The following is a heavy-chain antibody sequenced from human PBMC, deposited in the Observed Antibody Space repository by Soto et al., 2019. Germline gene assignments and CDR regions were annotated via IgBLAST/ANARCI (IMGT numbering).Heavy chain of an antibody. V-gene: IGHV3-49*03. J-gene: IGHJ4*02. Sequence: GGSLRLSCTASGFTFGDYAMSWFRQAPGKGLEWVGFIRSKAYGGATEYAAYVKGRFTIQRDDSKSIAYLEMNSLKTEDTAVYYCTRVAVASLYTFDYWGQGTLVTVSS. CDR1: GFTFGDYA. D-gene: IGHD6-19*01. CDR2: IRSKAYGGAT. CDR3: TRVAVASLYTFDY.